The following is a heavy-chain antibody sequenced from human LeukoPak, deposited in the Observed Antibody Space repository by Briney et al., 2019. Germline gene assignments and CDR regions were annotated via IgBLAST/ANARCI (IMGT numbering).Heavy chain of an antibody. CDR3: ARRPGYSYARAGDYFDY. CDR2: INHSGST. CDR1: GGSFSGYY. J-gene: IGHJ4*02. V-gene: IGHV4-34*01. D-gene: IGHD5-18*01. Sequence: SETLSLTCAVYGGSFSGYYWSWIRQPPGKGLERIGEINHSGSTNYNPSLKSRVTISVDTSKNQFSLKLSSVTAADTAVYYCARRPGYSYARAGDYFDYWGQGTLVTVSS.